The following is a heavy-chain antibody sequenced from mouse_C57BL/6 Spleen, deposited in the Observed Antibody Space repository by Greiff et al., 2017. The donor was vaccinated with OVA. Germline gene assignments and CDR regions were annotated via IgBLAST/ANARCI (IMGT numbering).Heavy chain of an antibody. D-gene: IGHD2-4*01. CDR3: AIYYDDEGFAD. J-gene: IGHJ3*01. Sequence: QVQLQQPGAELVKPGASVKLSCKASGYTFTSYWMHWVKQRPGQGLEWIGMIHPNSGSTNYNEKFKSKATLTVDKSSSTAYMQLSSLTSEDSAVYYCAIYYDDEGFADWGQGTLVTVSA. V-gene: IGHV1-64*01. CDR2: IHPNSGST. CDR1: GYTFTSYW.